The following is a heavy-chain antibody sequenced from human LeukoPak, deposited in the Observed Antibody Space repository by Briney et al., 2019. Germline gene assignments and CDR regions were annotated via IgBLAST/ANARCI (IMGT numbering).Heavy chain of an antibody. D-gene: IGHD2-8*02. J-gene: IGHJ3*02. CDR3: ARDSRGGGSYDAFDI. CDR2: IYSGGRT. Sequence: GGSLRLSCAPSGFTFSSNYMSWVRPAPGKGLKWVSVIYSGGRTYYADSVKGRFTISRDNSKNPLYLQMNSLRAEDTAVYYCARDSRGGGSYDAFDIWGQGTMVTVSS. CDR1: GFTFSSNY. V-gene: IGHV3-53*01.